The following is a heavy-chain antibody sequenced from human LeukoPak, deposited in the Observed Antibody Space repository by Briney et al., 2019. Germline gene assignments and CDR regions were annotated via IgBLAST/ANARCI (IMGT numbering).Heavy chain of an antibody. Sequence: ASVKVSCKASGYTFTSYGISWVRQAPGQGLEWMGRINTYNGNTDYAQRFQGRVTMTTDTSTTTAYMELRTLRSDDTAMYYCARGEGALDAFDIWGRGTMVTVSS. CDR1: GYTFTSYG. CDR2: INTYNGNT. J-gene: IGHJ3*02. V-gene: IGHV1-18*01. CDR3: ARGEGALDAFDI.